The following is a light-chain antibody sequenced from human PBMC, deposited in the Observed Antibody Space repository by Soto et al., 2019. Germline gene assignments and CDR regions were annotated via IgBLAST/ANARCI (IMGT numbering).Light chain of an antibody. CDR2: RNN. Sequence: QSVLTQPPSASGTPGQRVTISCSGSSSNIGSNYVYWYQQLPGTAPKLLIYRNNQRPSGVPDRFSGSKSGTSASLAISGLRSVDEADYYCAAWDDSLSGHVVFGGGTKLTVL. V-gene: IGLV1-47*01. J-gene: IGLJ2*01. CDR1: SSNIGSNY. CDR3: AAWDDSLSGHVV.